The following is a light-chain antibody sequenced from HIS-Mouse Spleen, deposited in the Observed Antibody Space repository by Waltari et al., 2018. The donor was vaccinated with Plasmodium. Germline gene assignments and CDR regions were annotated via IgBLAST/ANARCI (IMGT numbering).Light chain of an antibody. CDR2: AAS. V-gene: IGKV1-39*01. CDR3: QQSYSTWT. Sequence: VQMSHSPSSLSASVGDRVHITCPASQSISSYLNWYQQKPGKAPKLLIYAASSLQSGVPSRFSGSGSGTDFILTISSLQPEDFEPYDCQQSYSTWTFGQGTKVEIK. J-gene: IGKJ1*01. CDR1: QSISSY.